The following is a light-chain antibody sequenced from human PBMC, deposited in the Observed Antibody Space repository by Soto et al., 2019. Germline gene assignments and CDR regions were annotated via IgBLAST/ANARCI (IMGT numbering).Light chain of an antibody. CDR1: SSNIGSNY. J-gene: IGLJ7*01. Sequence: QSVLTQPPSASGTPGQRGTISCSGSSSNIGSNYVYWYQQLPGTAPKLLIYRNNQRPSGVTDRFSGSKSGTSASRAISGLRSEDEADYYCAAWDDRLSGPVFGGGTQLTVL. V-gene: IGLV1-47*01. CDR3: AAWDDRLSGPV. CDR2: RNN.